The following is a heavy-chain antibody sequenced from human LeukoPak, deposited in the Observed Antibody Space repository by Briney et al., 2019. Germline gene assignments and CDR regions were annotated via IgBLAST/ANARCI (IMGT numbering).Heavy chain of an antibody. CDR2: IYYSGTT. V-gene: IGHV4-59*01. J-gene: IGHJ4*02. D-gene: IGHD6-13*01. CDR1: GGSISNYY. CDR3: ARGVYIAAAQYGY. Sequence: SETLSLTCTVSGGSISNYYWSWLRQPPGKGLEWIGYIYYSGTTNYNPSLKSRVTISVDTSKNQFSLKLNSVTAADTAVYYCARGVYIAAAQYGYWGQGTLVTVSS.